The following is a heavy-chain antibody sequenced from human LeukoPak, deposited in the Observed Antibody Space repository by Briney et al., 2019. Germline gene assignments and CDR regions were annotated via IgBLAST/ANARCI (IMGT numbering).Heavy chain of an antibody. D-gene: IGHD3-22*01. Sequence: PSQTLSLTCTVSGGSISSGGYYWSWIRQHPGKGLEWIRYIYYSGSTYYNPSLKSRVTISVDTSKNQFSLKLSSVTAADTAVYYCARIAYYYDSSGYYSNYYYYMDVWGKGTTVTVSS. V-gene: IGHV4-31*03. CDR3: ARIAYYYDSSGYYSNYYYYMDV. CDR1: GGSISSGGYY. CDR2: IYYSGST. J-gene: IGHJ6*03.